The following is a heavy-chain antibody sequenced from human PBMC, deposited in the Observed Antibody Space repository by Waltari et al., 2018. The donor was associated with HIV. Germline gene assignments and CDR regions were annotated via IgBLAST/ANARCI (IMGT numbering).Heavy chain of an antibody. V-gene: IGHV2-5*01. CDR1: GVSLSSTGVG. CDR2: IYWSDEK. CDR3: AHRPRSDSNYWAAHYFFDY. J-gene: IGHJ4*02. Sequence: QITLKESGPTLVKPTQPLTLTCTFSGVSLSSTGVGVGLLCQPPGKALAYLALIYWSDEKRYSPSLKSRLTITKDTSKNQVVLKMTNMDPVDTATYYCAHRPRSDSNYWAAHYFFDYWGQGTLVTVSS. D-gene: IGHD5-12*01.